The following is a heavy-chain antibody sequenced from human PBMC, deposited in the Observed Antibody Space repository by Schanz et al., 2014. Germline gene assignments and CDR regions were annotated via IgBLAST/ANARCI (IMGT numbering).Heavy chain of an antibody. CDR2: IRYDGSSK. Sequence: QVQLVQSGGGVVQPGGSLRLSCAASGFTFPSYSMHWVRQAPGRGLEWVAFIRYDGSSKYYADSVRGRFTISRDDSKNTLYLQMNSLRPEDTAVYYCAKEDRNHNSDYVYWGQGTLVTVSS. V-gene: IGHV3-30*02. J-gene: IGHJ4*02. D-gene: IGHD3-22*01. CDR3: AKEDRNHNSDYVY. CDR1: GFTFPSYS.